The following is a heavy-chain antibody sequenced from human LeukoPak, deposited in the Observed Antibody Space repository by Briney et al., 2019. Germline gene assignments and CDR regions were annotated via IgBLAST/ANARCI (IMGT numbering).Heavy chain of an antibody. Sequence: SETLSLTCTVSGGSISSYYWSWIRQPPGKGLEWIGYIYYSGSTNYNPSRKSRVTISVDTSKNQFSLKLSSVTAADTAVYYCARRRKGYSPTMDVWGKGTTVTVSS. CDR2: IYYSGST. D-gene: IGHD5-18*01. V-gene: IGHV4-59*01. J-gene: IGHJ6*03. CDR3: ARRRKGYSPTMDV. CDR1: GGSISSYY.